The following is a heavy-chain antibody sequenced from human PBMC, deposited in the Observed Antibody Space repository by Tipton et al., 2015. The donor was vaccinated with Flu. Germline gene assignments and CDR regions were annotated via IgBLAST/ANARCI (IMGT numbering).Heavy chain of an antibody. CDR2: LSYSENT. CDR1: GGSVNGYF. J-gene: IGHJ4*02. Sequence: GLVKPSETLSLTCTVSGGSVNGYFWSWIRQPPGKGLEWIGGLSYSENTYYNPSLKSRVVISVDTSKNQFSLKLTSATAADTAIYYCARLSFYDVDLKNFYFDYWGQGALVTVSS. V-gene: IGHV4-59*04. D-gene: IGHD3-10*02. CDR3: ARLSFYDVDLKNFYFDY.